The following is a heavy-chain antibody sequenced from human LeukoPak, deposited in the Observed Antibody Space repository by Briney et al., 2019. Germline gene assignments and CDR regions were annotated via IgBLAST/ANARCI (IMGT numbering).Heavy chain of an antibody. V-gene: IGHV1-2*06. CDR2: INPKSGGI. CDR3: VRSPNGLWNFDY. CDR1: GYTFTGYY. J-gene: IGHJ4*02. Sequence: ASVKVSCKASGYTFTGYYIHWVRQAPGQGLEWMGRINPKSGGINYAQKFQGRVTMTRDTSISTVYMELSRLRSDDTAVYYCVRSPNGLWNFDYWGQGTLVTVSS. D-gene: IGHD2-8*01.